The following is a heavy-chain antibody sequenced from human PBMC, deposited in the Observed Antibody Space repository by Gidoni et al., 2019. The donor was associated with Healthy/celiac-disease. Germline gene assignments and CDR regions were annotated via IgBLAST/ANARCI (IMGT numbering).Heavy chain of an antibody. CDR2: IYYSGST. J-gene: IGHJ3*02. V-gene: IGHV4-39*01. CDR1: GGSISSSSYD. Sequence: QLQLQESGPGLVKPSETRSLTGTVSGGSISSSSYDWGWSRQRPGKGLEWIGRIYYSGSTYSNPSLKRRVTISVDTSKHPFSLKLSSVTAADTAVYYCASFSRYSVGFDAFDIWGQGTMVTVSS. CDR3: ASFSRYSVGFDAFDI. D-gene: IGHD1-1*01.